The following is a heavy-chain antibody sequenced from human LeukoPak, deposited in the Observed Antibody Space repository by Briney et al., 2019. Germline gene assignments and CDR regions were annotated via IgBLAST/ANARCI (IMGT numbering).Heavy chain of an antibody. V-gene: IGHV3-11*04. CDR1: GFTFSDYY. J-gene: IGHJ4*02. CDR3: ATGGYCITTSCYPEAH. D-gene: IGHD2-2*01. CDR2: ISSSGNTI. Sequence: GGSLRLSCSASGFTFSDYYMSWIRQAPGKGLEWVSYISSSGNTIYYADSVKGRFTISRDNAKNSLYLQMNSLRAEDTAVYFCATGGYCITTSCYPEAHWGQGTLVTVSS.